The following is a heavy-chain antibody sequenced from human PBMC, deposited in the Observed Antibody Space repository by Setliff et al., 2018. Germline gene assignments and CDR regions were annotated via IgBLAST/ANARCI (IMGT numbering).Heavy chain of an antibody. CDR3: AREQWLDPPGYYYMDV. V-gene: IGHV4-4*07. CDR1: GGSISSYY. Sequence: SETLSLTCTVSGGSISSYYWSWIRQPAGKGLGWIGHIYIGGSANYNPSLKSRVTMSIDTSKDQFSLKLNSVTAADMAVYYCAREQWLDPPGYYYMDVWAKGTTVTVSS. CDR2: IYIGGSA. D-gene: IGHD6-19*01. J-gene: IGHJ6*03.